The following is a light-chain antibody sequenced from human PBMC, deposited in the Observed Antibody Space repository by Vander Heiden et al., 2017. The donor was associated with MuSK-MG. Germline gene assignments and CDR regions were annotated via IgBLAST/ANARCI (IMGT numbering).Light chain of an antibody. J-gene: IGKJ2*01. V-gene: IGKV1-39*01. CDR3: QQSDSTLYT. Sequence: GDRVTITCRASQSISSYLNWYQQKPGKAPKLLIYAASSLQSGVPSRFSGSGSGTDFTLTISRLQPEDFATYYCQQSDSTLYTFGQGTKLEIK. CDR1: QSISSY. CDR2: AAS.